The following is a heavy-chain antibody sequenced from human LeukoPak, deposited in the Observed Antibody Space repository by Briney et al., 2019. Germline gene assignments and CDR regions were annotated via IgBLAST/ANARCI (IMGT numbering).Heavy chain of an antibody. CDR2: ISWDGGST. V-gene: IGHV3-43*01. Sequence: GGSLRLSCAASGFTFDDYTMHWVRQAPGKGLEWVSLISWDGGSTYYADSVKGRFTISSDNSKNTLYLQMSSVRAEDTAVYYCARAAYDSGSYIVNHDDWGQGTLVTVSS. CDR1: GFTFDDYT. D-gene: IGHD3-22*01. CDR3: ARAAYDSGSYIVNHDD. J-gene: IGHJ4*02.